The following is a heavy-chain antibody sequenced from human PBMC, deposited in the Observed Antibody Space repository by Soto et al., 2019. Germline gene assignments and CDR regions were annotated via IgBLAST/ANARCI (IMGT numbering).Heavy chain of an antibody. CDR3: ARDFSSGSEQGG. V-gene: IGHV3-33*01. Sequence: GGSVRLSCASSGFTFSSYGMHWVRQAPVKGLEWVAVIWDAGSNKYYADSVKGRFTISRDNSKNTLYLQMNSLRAEDTAVYYCARDFSSGSEQGGWGQGTLVHVSS. CDR2: IWDAGSNK. D-gene: IGHD3-22*01. J-gene: IGHJ4*02. CDR1: GFTFSSYG.